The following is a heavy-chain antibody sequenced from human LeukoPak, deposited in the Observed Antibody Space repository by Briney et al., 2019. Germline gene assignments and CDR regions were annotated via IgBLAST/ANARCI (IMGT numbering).Heavy chain of an antibody. J-gene: IGHJ4*02. CDR1: GGSISSYY. CDR3: ARNPGSRPLDY. Sequence: SETLSLTCTVSGGSISSYYWSWIRQPPGKGLEWIGSMYHGGRTYYNPSLKSRVTISVDTSKNQFSLKLSSVTAADTAVYYCARNPGSRPLDYWGQGTLVTVSS. CDR2: MYHGGRT. V-gene: IGHV4-59*08.